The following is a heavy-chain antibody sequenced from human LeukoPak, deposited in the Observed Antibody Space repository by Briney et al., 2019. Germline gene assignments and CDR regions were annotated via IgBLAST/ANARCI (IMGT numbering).Heavy chain of an antibody. Sequence: PGGSLRLSCAASGFSFSSYGMSWVRQAPAKGLEWVSNISASGGTTFYADSVKGRFTISRDNSKTTLYLQMNSLRGEDTAVYYCARWLGTETRLYYFDYWGQGALVTVSS. CDR1: GFSFSSYG. J-gene: IGHJ4*02. D-gene: IGHD5-24*01. CDR3: ARWLGTETRLYYFDY. CDR2: ISASGGTT. V-gene: IGHV3-23*01.